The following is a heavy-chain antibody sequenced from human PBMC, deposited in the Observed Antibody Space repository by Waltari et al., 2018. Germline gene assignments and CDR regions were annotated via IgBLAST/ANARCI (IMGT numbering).Heavy chain of an antibody. CDR1: GYTFTSYD. CDR3: AAKYYYDSSGYYWIDY. V-gene: IGHV1-8*01. Sequence: QVQLVQSGAEVKKPGASVKVSCKASGYTFTSYDINWVRLATGQGLEWMGWMNPNSGNTGYAQKFQGRVTMTRNTSISTAYMELSSLRSEDTAVYYCAAKYYYDSSGYYWIDYWGQGTLVTVSS. J-gene: IGHJ4*02. CDR2: MNPNSGNT. D-gene: IGHD3-22*01.